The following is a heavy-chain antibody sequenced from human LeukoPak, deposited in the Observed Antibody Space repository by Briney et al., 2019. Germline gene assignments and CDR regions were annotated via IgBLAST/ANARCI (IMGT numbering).Heavy chain of an antibody. Sequence: SETLSLTCAVYGGSFSGYYWSWIRQPPGKGVEWIGEINHSGSTNYNPSLKSRVTISVDTSKNQFSLKLSSVTAADTAVYYCARGSRGYYGSGSYLLWGQGTLVTVSS. J-gene: IGHJ4*02. V-gene: IGHV4-34*01. CDR1: GGSFSGYY. CDR2: INHSGST. D-gene: IGHD3-10*01. CDR3: ARGSRGYYGSGSYLL.